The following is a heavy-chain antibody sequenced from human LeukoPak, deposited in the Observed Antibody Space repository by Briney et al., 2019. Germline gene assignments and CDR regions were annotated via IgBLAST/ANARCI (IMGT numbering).Heavy chain of an antibody. CDR1: GYSISSGYY. V-gene: IGHV4-38-2*02. Sequence: SETLSLTCTVSGYSISSGYYWGWIRQPPGKGLEWIGSIYHSGSTYYNPSLKSRVTISVDTSKNQFSLKLSSVTAADTAVYYCARASNGDYLFDYWGQGTLVTVSS. CDR2: IYHSGST. J-gene: IGHJ4*02. CDR3: ARASNGDYLFDY. D-gene: IGHD4-17*01.